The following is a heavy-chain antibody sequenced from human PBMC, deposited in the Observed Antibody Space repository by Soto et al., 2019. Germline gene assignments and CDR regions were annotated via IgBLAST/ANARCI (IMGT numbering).Heavy chain of an antibody. CDR2: ISWDGGST. D-gene: IGHD6-19*01. J-gene: IGHJ1*01. CDR1: GFTFDDYT. CDR3: AKEAGTTSPKYFQH. V-gene: IGHV3-43*01. Sequence: GGSLRLSCAASGFTFDDYTMHWVRQAPGKGLEWVSLISWDGGSTYYADSVKGRFTISRDNSKNSLFLQMNSLGTEDTALYYCAKEAGTTSPKYFQHWGQGTLVTVSS.